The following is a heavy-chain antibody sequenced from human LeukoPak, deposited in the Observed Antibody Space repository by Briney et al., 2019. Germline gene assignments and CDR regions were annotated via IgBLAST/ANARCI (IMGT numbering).Heavy chain of an antibody. J-gene: IGHJ3*02. CDR1: GFTFSSYA. Sequence: GGSLRLSCAASGFTFSSYAMSWIRQAPGKGLEWVSYISSSGSTIYYADSVKGRFTISRDNAKNSLYLQMNSLRAEDTAVYYCASHDDYGDYRANAFDIWGQGTMVTVSS. CDR3: ASHDDYGDYRANAFDI. CDR2: ISSSGSTI. D-gene: IGHD4-17*01. V-gene: IGHV3-11*01.